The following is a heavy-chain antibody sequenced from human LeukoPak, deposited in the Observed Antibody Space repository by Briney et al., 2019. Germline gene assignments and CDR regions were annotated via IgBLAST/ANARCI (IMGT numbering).Heavy chain of an antibody. CDR1: GGSISSYY. Sequence: SETLSLTCSVSGGSISSYYWSWIRQPPGKGLEWIGYFYYSGSTNYNPSLKSRVTISVDTSKNQFSLKLSSVTAADTAVYYCASSGSSSYFDYWGQGTLVTVSS. CDR3: ASSGSSSYFDY. V-gene: IGHV4-59*08. CDR2: FYYSGST. J-gene: IGHJ4*02. D-gene: IGHD1-26*01.